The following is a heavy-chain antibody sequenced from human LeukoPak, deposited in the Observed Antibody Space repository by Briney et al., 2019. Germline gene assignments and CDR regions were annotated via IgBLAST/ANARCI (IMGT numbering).Heavy chain of an antibody. V-gene: IGHV4-30-2*01. Sequence: PSQTLSLTCAVSGGSISSGDYSWSWILQPPGKGLEWIGYIYRSGSTYYNPSLKSRVTISLDRSKNQFSLKLSSVTAADTAVYYCARGAVYDGSAAGYFDYWGQGTLVTVSS. CDR1: GGSISSGDYS. CDR3: ARGAVYDGSAAGYFDY. CDR2: IYRSGST. D-gene: IGHD3-22*01. J-gene: IGHJ4*02.